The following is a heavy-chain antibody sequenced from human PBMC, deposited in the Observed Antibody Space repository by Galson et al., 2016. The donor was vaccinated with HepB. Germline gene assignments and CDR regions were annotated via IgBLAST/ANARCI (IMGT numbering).Heavy chain of an antibody. J-gene: IGHJ4*02. CDR2: ISPYNGNT. D-gene: IGHD1-26*01. CDR1: GYTFTSYG. CDR3: ATEGGELTQRDY. Sequence: SVKVSCKASGYTFTSYGINWVRQAPGQGLEWMGWISPYNGNTYYAQNLQDRVTMTTDTSTSTAYMELSSLRSDDTAMYYCATEGGELTQRDYWGQGILATVSS. V-gene: IGHV1-18*01.